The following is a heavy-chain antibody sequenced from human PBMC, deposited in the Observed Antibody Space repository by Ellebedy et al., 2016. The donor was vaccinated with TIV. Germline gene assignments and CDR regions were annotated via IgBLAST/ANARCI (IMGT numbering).Heavy chain of an antibody. CDR2: ISSSSSTI. V-gene: IGHV3-48*04. J-gene: IGHJ4*02. CDR3: ARVPTYYYDSSDGY. Sequence: GESLKISXAASGFTFSSYSMNWVRQAPGKGLEWVSYISSSSSTIYYADSVKGRFTISRDNAKNSLYLQMNSLRAEDTAVYYCARVPTYYYDSSDGYWGQGTLVTVSS. CDR1: GFTFSSYS. D-gene: IGHD3-22*01.